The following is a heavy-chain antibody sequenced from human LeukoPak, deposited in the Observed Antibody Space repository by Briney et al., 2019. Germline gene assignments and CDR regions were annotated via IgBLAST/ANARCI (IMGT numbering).Heavy chain of an antibody. CDR3: ARVRVGGYYFDY. V-gene: IGHV3-74*01. CDR1: GFTFSSYW. CDR2: INSDGSST. Sequence: GGSLRLSCAASGFTFSSYWMHWVRQAPGKGLVWVSRINSDGSSTSYADSVKGRFTISRDNAKNTLYLQMNSLRGEDTAVYYSARVRVGGYYFDYWGQGTLVTVSS. D-gene: IGHD3-10*01. J-gene: IGHJ4*02.